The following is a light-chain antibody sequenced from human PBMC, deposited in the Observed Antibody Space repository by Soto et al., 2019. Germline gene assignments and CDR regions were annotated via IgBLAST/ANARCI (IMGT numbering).Light chain of an antibody. CDR3: AAWDDGLNGPV. V-gene: IGLV1-44*01. CDR1: SSNIGSNL. CDR2: NNN. J-gene: IGLJ2*01. Sequence: QSVLTQPPAASGTPGQRVTISCSGSSSNIGSNLVIWYQQLPGTAPNPSTYNNNQRPLGVPDRFSGSKSATSASLAISRLQSEDEADYYCAAWDDGLNGPVFGRGTKLTVL.